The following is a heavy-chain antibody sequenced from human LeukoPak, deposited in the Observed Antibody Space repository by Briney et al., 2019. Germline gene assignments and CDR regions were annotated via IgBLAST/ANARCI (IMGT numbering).Heavy chain of an antibody. CDR1: GFTFSSYG. V-gene: IGHV3-30*02. Sequence: GGSLRLSCAASGFTFSSYGMHWVRQAPGKGLEWVAFIRYDGSNKYYADSVKGRFTISRDNSKNTLYVQMNSLRVEDTAVYYCAKAQRGFDDFWSGYDYWGQGSLVTVSS. CDR3: AKAQRGFDDFWSGYDY. J-gene: IGHJ4*02. CDR2: IRYDGSNK. D-gene: IGHD3-3*01.